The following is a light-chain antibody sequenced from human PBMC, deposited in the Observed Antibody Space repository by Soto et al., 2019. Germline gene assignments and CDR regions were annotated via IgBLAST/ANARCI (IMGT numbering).Light chain of an antibody. Sequence: IVLTQSPATLSFSPLERATLSCRASQSVSSYLAWYQQKPGQAPRLLIYEASNRATGIPARFSGSGSGTDFTLTISSLEPEDFAVYYCQHRSNWPLTFGGGTKVDIK. CDR3: QHRSNWPLT. CDR1: QSVSSY. V-gene: IGKV3-11*01. CDR2: EAS. J-gene: IGKJ4*01.